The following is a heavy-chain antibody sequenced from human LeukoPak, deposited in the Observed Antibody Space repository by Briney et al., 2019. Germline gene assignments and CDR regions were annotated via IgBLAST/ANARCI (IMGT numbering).Heavy chain of an antibody. CDR3: ARDYDYVWGSYRYIYFDY. CDR1: GFTFSSYS. D-gene: IGHD3-16*02. J-gene: IGHJ4*02. Sequence: GGSPRLSCAASGFTFSSYSMNWVRQAPGKGLEWVSSISSSSSYIYYADSVKGRFTISRDNAKNSLYLQMNSLRAEDTAVYYCARDYDYVWGSYRYIYFDYWGQETLVTVSS. CDR2: ISSSSSYI. V-gene: IGHV3-21*01.